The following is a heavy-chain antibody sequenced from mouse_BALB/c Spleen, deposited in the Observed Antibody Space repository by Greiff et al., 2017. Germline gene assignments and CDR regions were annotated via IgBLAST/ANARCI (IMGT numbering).Heavy chain of an antibody. CDR2: ISYDGSN. V-gene: IGHV3-6*02. D-gene: IGHD2-1*01. CDR1: GYSITSGYY. J-gene: IGHJ3*01. CDR3: ARGGGNYVPFAY. Sequence: VQLQQSGPGLVKPSQSLSLTCSVTGYSITSGYYWNWIRQFPGNKLEWMGYISYDGSNNYNPSLKNRISITRDTSKNQFFLKLNSVTTEDTATYYCARGGGNYVPFAYWGQGTLVTVSA.